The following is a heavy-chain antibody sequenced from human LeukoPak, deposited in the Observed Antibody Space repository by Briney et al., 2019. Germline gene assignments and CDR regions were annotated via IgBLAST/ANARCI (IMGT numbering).Heavy chain of an antibody. CDR2: INHSGST. V-gene: IGHV4-34*01. Sequence: SETMSLTCAVYGGSFSGYYWSWIRQPPGKGLEWIGEINHSGSTNYNPSLKSRVTISVDTSKNQFSLKLSSVTAADTAVYYCPRVRYYDILTGYYKPEYFQHWGQGTLVTVSS. D-gene: IGHD3-9*01. CDR3: PRVRYYDILTGYYKPEYFQH. CDR1: GGSFSGYY. J-gene: IGHJ1*01.